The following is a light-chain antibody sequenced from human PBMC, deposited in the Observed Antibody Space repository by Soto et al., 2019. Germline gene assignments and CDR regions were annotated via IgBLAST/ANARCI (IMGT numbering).Light chain of an antibody. CDR1: SSDLGSYNY. V-gene: IGLV2-14*01. CDR3: SSYTSSSTLV. Sequence: QSALTQPASVSGSPGQSITISCTGTSSDLGSYNYVSWYQQHPGKAPKLMIYDATNRPSGVSNRFSGSKSGNTASLTISGLQAEDEADYYCSSYTSSSTLVFGRGTQLTVL. CDR2: DAT. J-gene: IGLJ2*01.